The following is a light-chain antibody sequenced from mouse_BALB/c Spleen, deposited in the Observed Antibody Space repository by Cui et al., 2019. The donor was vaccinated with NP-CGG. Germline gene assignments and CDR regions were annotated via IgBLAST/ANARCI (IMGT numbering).Light chain of an antibody. CDR1: NGAATTSNY. Sequence: QAVVTQESALTTSPGQTVTLTCRSSNGAATTSNYANWVQEKPDHLITGLIGSNNKGVPGVPTSSSASLIGDEAALTITGAQTEDEAIYCCALLYSNHWVFGGGTKLTVL. V-gene: IGLV1*01. CDR2: SNN. CDR3: ALLYSNHWV. J-gene: IGLJ1*01.